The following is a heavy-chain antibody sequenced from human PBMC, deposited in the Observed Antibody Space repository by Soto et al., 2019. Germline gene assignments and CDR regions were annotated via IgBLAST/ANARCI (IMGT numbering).Heavy chain of an antibody. V-gene: IGHV1-18*01. D-gene: IGHD2-15*01. J-gene: IGHJ6*04. CDR1: GYTFSTSG. CDR2: ISTYNGDT. CDR3: ARAGAAPYYYYGMAV. Sequence: QVQLVQSGAEVRKPGASVKVSCKASGYTFSTSGMSWLRQAPGQGLEWMGWISTYNGDTNDAPKFQDSVTMTSDTSTSTVYMELRSLRSDDTALYYCARAGAAPYYYYGMAVWGKGTRVTVSS.